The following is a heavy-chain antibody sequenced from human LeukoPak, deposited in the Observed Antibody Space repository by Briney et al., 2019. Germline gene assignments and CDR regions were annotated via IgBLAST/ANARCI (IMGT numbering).Heavy chain of an antibody. D-gene: IGHD4-17*01. Sequence: GGSLRLSCAASGFTVSSTYMHRVRQAPGKGLEWVSVIYSGGTTYYADSVKGRFTISRDHSNNTLYLQMSSLRVEDTAVYYCARVAYGDHQYFHHWGQGTLVTVSS. V-gene: IGHV3-53*01. J-gene: IGHJ1*01. CDR1: GFTVSSTY. CDR3: ARVAYGDHQYFHH. CDR2: IYSGGTT.